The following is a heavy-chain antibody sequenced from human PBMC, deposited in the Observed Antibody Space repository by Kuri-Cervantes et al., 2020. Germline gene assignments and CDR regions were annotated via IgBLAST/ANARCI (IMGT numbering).Heavy chain of an antibody. D-gene: IGHD3-22*01. CDR3: ARAGDSSGYYYSHWVHYFDY. CDR2: INHGGSA. CDR1: GGSFSGYY. J-gene: IGHJ4*02. Sequence: GSLRLSCAVYGGSFSGYYWSWIRQPPGKGLEWIGEINHGGSANYNPSLKSRATISVDTSKNQFSLKLSSVTSADTAVYYCARAGDSSGYYYSHWVHYFDYWGQGTLVPSPQ. V-gene: IGHV4-34*01.